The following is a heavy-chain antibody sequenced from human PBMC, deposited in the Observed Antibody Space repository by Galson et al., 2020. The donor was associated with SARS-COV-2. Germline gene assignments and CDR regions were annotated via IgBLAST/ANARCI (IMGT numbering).Heavy chain of an antibody. CDR1: GGSISNGDYY. CDR2: IWTSGGT. D-gene: IGHD1-26*01. CDR3: ARESRWDLYFDC. V-gene: IGHV4-61*02. J-gene: IGHJ4*02. Sequence: SETLSLTCTVSGGSISNGDYYWSWIRQPAGKGLEWIGRIWTSGGTNYNPSLKSRVTISVDTSKNQFSLNLNSVTAADTAVYYCARESRWDLYFDCWGQGTLVTVSS.